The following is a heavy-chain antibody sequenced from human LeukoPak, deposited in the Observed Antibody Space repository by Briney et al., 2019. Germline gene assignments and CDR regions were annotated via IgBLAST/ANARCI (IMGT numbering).Heavy chain of an antibody. Sequence: PGGSLRLSCAASGFTLGNYWMHWVSQAPGKGLVWVSRGDGDGSHSTYADSVKGRFTISRDNAKNTLYLQMNRLTGEDTAVYYCAYSDHFDTWGQGTLVTVSS. CDR1: GFTLGNYW. CDR3: AYSDHFDT. J-gene: IGHJ4*02. CDR2: GDGDGSHS. D-gene: IGHD4-17*01. V-gene: IGHV3-74*03.